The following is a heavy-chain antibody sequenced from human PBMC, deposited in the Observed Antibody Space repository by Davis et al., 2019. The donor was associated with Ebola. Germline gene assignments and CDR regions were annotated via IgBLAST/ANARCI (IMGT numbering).Heavy chain of an antibody. Sequence: PGGSLRLSCAASGFTFNTYSMSWVRQAPGKGLEWVAVVSHSEREKFYADSVKGRFTISRDNSENTLYLQMNSLTADDTAVYYCARAVFHEVLDYWGQGTPVTVSS. D-gene: IGHD3-3*01. CDR2: VSHSEREK. J-gene: IGHJ4*02. CDR1: GFTFNTYS. V-gene: IGHV3-30*04. CDR3: ARAVFHEVLDY.